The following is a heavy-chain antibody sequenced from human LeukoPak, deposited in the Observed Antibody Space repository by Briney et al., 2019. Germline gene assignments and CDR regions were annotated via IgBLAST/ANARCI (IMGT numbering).Heavy chain of an antibody. CDR2: INPNSGGT. CDR1: GYTFTGYY. D-gene: IGHD1-26*01. J-gene: IGHJ6*03. V-gene: IGHV1-2*02. CDR3: ARAIVGATSYYMDV. Sequence: GASVKVSCKASGYTFTGYYMHWVRQAPGQGLEWMGWINPNSGGTNYAQKFQGRVTMTRDTSISTAYMELSRLRSDDTAVYYCARAIVGATSYYMDVWGKGTTVTVSS.